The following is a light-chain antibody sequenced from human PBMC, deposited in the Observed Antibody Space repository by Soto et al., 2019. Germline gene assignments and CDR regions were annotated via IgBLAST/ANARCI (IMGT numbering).Light chain of an antibody. Sequence: IVFTQSHATLSLSPGERATLSLRASPSVTNFLAWYQQKPGQAPRPLIYGAFNRATGIPARFSGSGSGTDFTLTISSLEPEDSAVYYCQQRNVWPPVTSGQGTRLETK. J-gene: IGKJ5*01. CDR3: QQRNVWPPVT. CDR1: PSVTNF. CDR2: GAF. V-gene: IGKV3-11*01.